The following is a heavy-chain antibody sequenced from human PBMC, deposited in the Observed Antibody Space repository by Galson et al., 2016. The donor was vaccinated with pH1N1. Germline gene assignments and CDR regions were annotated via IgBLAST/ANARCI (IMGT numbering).Heavy chain of an antibody. CDR1: GFTFSTFW. Sequence: CAASGFTFSTFWMHWVRHVPGKGLEWVSRISSDGSSTSYADSVKGRFTISRDNAGNTLYLQMNSLRDEDAALYYRARVRLVLPGDPTGYFDLWGQGALVTVSS. J-gene: IGHJ4*02. CDR3: ARVRLVLPGDPTGYFDL. CDR2: ISSDGSST. D-gene: IGHD2-8*02. V-gene: IGHV3-74*01.